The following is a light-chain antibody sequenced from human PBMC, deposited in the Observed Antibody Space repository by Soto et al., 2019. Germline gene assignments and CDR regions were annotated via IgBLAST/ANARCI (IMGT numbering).Light chain of an antibody. J-gene: IGKJ4*01. CDR1: QSLSSY. CDR2: DAS. Sequence: EIVLTQSPATLSLSPGERATLSCRASQSLSSYLAWYQQRPGQAPGLLIYDASNRATGIPARFSGSGSGTDFTLTISSLEPEDFAVYYCQQRSSWPLSFGGGTKVEIK. V-gene: IGKV3-11*01. CDR3: QQRSSWPLS.